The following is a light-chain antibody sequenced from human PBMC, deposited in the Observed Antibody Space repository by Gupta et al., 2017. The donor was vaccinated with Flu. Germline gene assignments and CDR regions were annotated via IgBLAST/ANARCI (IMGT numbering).Light chain of an antibody. CDR3: REWDGRTDVV. CDR1: KLGDKY. Sequence: SYELTQSPSVSVPPGQTASITCPGDKLGDKYVCWYQQRPGPSPVLVSYQDSLRPSGIPERCAGSDSGTNATLLIGGTQTMDEGDEYCREWDGRTDVVFGGGTRLTVL. J-gene: IGLJ2*01. CDR2: QDS. V-gene: IGLV3-1*01.